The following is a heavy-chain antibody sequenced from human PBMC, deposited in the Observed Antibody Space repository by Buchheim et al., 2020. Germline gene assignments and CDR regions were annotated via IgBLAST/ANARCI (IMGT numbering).Heavy chain of an antibody. CDR2: INPSGGST. V-gene: IGHV1-46*01. CDR3: ARGGGRPAAMSYYYYYGMDV. D-gene: IGHD2-2*01. Sequence: QVQLVQSGAEVKKPGASVKVSCKASGYTFTSYYMHWVRQAPGQGLEWMGIINPSGGSTSYAQKFQGRVTMTRATSTSTVYMELSSLRSEDTAVYYCARGGGRPAAMSYYYYYGMDVWGQGTT. CDR1: GYTFTSYY. J-gene: IGHJ6*02.